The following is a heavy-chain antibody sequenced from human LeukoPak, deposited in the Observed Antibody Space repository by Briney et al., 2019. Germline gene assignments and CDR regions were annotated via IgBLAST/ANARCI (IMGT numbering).Heavy chain of an antibody. CDR3: ASQYSSSVDY. V-gene: IGHV3-21*01. CDR1: GFTFSSYS. Sequence: GGSLRLSCAASGFTFSSYSMNWVRQAPGKGLEWVSSISSSSSYIYYADSVKGRFTVSRDNAKKSLYLQMNSLRAEDTAVYYCASQYSSSVDYWGQGTLVTVSS. D-gene: IGHD6-6*01. J-gene: IGHJ4*02. CDR2: ISSSSSYI.